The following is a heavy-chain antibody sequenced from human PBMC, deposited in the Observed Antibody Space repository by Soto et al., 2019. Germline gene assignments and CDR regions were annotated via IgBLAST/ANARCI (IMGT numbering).Heavy chain of an antibody. CDR3: ARGSSFRGEFDV. V-gene: IGHV4-4*02. D-gene: IGHD2-21*01. J-gene: IGHJ3*01. Sequence: HLQESGPGLVKPSWTLSLTCGVSGGSVISSSGWTWVRQSPEKGLEWIGEIYHAGSPNYNPSFQSRSNISLDRSKNTFSLMLTSVTAADAAIYYCARGSSFRGEFDVGGQGTTGTVSS. CDR2: IYHAGSP. CDR1: GGSVISSSG.